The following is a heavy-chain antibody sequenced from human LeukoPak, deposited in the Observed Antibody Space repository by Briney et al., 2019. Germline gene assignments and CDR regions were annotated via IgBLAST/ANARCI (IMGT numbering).Heavy chain of an antibody. CDR2: IYTSGST. CDR3: ARDSSSSYYFDY. D-gene: IGHD6-6*01. CDR1: GGSISSGSYY. V-gene: IGHV4-61*02. J-gene: IGHJ4*02. Sequence: PSETLSLTCTVSGGSISSGSYYWSWIRQPAGKGLEWIGRIYTSGSTNYNPSLKSRVTISVDTSKNQFSLKLSSVTTADTAVYYCARDSSSSYYFDYWGQGTLVTVSS.